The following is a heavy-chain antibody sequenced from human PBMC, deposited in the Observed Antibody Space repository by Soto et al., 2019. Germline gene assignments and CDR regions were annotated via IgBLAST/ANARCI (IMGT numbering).Heavy chain of an antibody. CDR1: GGSISSYY. J-gene: IGHJ5*02. Sequence: SETLSLICTVSGGSISSYYWSWIRQPPGKGLEWIGYIYYSGSTNYNPSLKSRVTISVDTSKNQFSLKLSSVTAADTAVYYCARSVDPWGQGTLVTVSS. V-gene: IGHV4-59*12. CDR2: IYYSGST. CDR3: ARSVDP.